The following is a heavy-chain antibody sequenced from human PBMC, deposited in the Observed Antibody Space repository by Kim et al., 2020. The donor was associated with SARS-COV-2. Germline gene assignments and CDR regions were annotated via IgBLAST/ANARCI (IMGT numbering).Heavy chain of an antibody. CDR1: RFTFSNYW. D-gene: IGHD1-7*01. CDR3: VRDAIYNWNYVREYGMDV. CDR2: IKEAGSEK. V-gene: IGHV3-7*01. J-gene: IGHJ6*02. Sequence: GGSLRLSCAASRFTFSNYWMSWVRQAPGKGLEWVAQIKEAGSEKSYVESVKGRFTISRDNAKNSLYLQMNSLRAEDTAVYYCVRDAIYNWNYVREYGMDVWGQGTTVTVSS.